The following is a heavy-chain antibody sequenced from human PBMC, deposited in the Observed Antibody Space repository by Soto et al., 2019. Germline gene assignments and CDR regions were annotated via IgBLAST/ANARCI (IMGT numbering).Heavy chain of an antibody. J-gene: IGHJ5*02. D-gene: IGHD2-21*01. CDR2: ISAYKGNT. V-gene: IGHV1-18*01. Sequence: PGQGLEWMGWISAYKGNTNYAQKLQGRVTMTTDTPMSQAYRELRSLSSDDTAVYYCARDPVFPRTVFAPWGQGTLV. CDR3: ARDPVFPRTVFAP.